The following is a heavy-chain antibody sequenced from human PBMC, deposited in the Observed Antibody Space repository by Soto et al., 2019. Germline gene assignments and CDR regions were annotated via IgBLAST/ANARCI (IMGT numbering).Heavy chain of an antibody. J-gene: IGHJ4*02. CDR3: ARWGTTGGLDV. CDR1: GFTFRSYV. CDR2: TSYDGSNN. V-gene: IGHV3-33*05. D-gene: IGHD3-16*01. Sequence: QVQLVESGGGVVQPGTSLRLSCVGSGFTFRSYVIHWVRQAPGKGLVWVALTSYDGSNNFYGDSVKGRFTISRHNSRNTVGLQMDSLTFEDTALYYCARWGTTGGLDVWGQGTLVSVSS.